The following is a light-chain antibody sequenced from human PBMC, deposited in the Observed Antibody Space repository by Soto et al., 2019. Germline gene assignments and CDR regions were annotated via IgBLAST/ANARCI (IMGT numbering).Light chain of an antibody. CDR2: DAS. Sequence: EIVLTQSPATLSLSPGERATLSCRASQSVSSYLAWYQQKPGQAPRLLIYDASNSATGIPARFSGSGSGTDFTLTISRMEPEDFSVYYCQQYATTPFTFGPGTKVDI. J-gene: IGKJ3*01. V-gene: IGKV3-11*01. CDR3: QQYATTPFT. CDR1: QSVSSY.